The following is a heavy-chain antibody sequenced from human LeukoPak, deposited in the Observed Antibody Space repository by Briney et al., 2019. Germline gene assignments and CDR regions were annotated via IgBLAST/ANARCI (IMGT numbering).Heavy chain of an antibody. Sequence: PGGSLRLSCAGSGFTFRNYAMSWVRQAPGKGLEWVSAISGAGYNTYYADSVKGRFTLSRDNSKNTLFLQMNGLRAEDTALYYCAKDLKEGFCSTTSCYGIDSWGQGTLVTVSS. CDR1: GFTFRNYA. CDR2: ISGAGYNT. CDR3: AKDLKEGFCSTTSCYGIDS. V-gene: IGHV3-23*01. J-gene: IGHJ4*02. D-gene: IGHD2-2*01.